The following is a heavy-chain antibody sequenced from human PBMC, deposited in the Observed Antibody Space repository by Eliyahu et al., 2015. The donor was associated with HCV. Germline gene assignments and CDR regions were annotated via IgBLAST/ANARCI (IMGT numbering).Heavy chain of an antibody. CDR3: AGSSVYSSSSLTRFDP. CDR2: IYHSGST. Sequence: QLQLQESGSGLVKPSQTLSLTCAVSGGSISSGGYSWSWIRQPPGKGLEWIGYIYHSGSTYYNPSLKSRVTISVDRSKNQFSLKLSSVTAADTAVYYCAGSSVYSSSSLTRFDPWGQGTLVTVSS. D-gene: IGHD6-6*01. J-gene: IGHJ5*02. CDR1: GGSISSGGYS. V-gene: IGHV4-30-2*01.